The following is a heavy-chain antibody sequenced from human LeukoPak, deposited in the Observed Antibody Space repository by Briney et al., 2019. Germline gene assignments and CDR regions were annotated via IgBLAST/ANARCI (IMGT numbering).Heavy chain of an antibody. CDR3: AKDISVGANYYGMDV. CDR1: GFTFDDYA. CDR2: ISCNSGSI. Sequence: GGSLRLSCAASGFTFDDYAMHWVRQAPGKGLEWVSGISCNSGSIGYADSVKGRFTISRDNAKNSLYLQMNSLRAEDTALYYCAKDISVGANYYGMDVWGQGTTVTVSS. V-gene: IGHV3-9*01. D-gene: IGHD3-16*01. J-gene: IGHJ6*02.